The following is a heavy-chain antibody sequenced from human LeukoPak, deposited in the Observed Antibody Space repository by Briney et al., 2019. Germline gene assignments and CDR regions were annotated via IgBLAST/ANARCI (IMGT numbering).Heavy chain of an antibody. CDR1: EYTFTNYY. CDR3: ARGPLRSAYYYYYMDV. V-gene: IGHV1-2*02. Sequence: ASVKVSCKASEYTFTNYYIHWVRQAPGQGLEWMGVINPSGGTNYAQKFQGRVTMTRDTSISTAYMELSRLRSDDTAVYYCARGPLRSAYYYYYMDVWGKGTTVTVSS. J-gene: IGHJ6*03. CDR2: INPSGGT. D-gene: IGHD5/OR15-5a*01.